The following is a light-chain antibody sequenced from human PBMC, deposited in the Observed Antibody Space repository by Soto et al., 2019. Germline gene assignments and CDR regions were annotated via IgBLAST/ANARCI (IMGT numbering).Light chain of an antibody. Sequence: EIALTQSPGTLSLSPGERATLSCRASQSIRTSLAWYQQKPGQAPRLVIFDASNRANGVPARFGGSGSGTDFTLTINSLEPEDFAVYYCQQYGSSPITFGQGTRLEI. CDR2: DAS. J-gene: IGKJ5*01. V-gene: IGKV3-20*01. CDR1: QSIRTS. CDR3: QQYGSSPIT.